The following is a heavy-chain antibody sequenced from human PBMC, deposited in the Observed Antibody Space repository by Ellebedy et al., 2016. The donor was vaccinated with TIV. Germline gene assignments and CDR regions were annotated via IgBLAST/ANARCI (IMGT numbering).Heavy chain of an antibody. Sequence: GESLKISXEASGFNFKIYSMAWVRQGPGKGLEWVSGISGRGINTEYEDSVKGRFTISRDNPKNTLYLQMNSLRGDDTAVYYCARDGYHYSMDVWGQGTTVTVSS. J-gene: IGHJ6*02. V-gene: IGHV3-23*01. CDR2: ISGRGINT. CDR1: GFNFKIYS. D-gene: IGHD2-2*01. CDR3: ARDGYHYSMDV.